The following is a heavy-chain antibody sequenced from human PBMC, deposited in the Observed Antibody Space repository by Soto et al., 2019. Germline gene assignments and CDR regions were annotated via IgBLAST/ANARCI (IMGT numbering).Heavy chain of an antibody. CDR1: GGSISSYY. J-gene: IGHJ3*02. CDR2: FHYSGDT. V-gene: IGHV4-59*08. Sequence: PSETLSLTCSVSGGSISSYYWAWIRQPPGKGLEYIGYFHYSGDTNYNPSLRSRVTMSVDASKSQLSLKLSSVTAADTAVYYCVRHISRSLGDIDIWGQGTMVTVSS. D-gene: IGHD2-2*01. CDR3: VRHISRSLGDIDI.